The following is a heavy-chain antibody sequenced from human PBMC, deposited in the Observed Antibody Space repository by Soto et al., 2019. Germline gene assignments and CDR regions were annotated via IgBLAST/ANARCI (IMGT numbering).Heavy chain of an antibody. D-gene: IGHD2-15*01. CDR1: GFTFSNYA. J-gene: IGHJ4*02. CDR3: AKSRRSGGSCYDY. Sequence: EVLLLESGGGLVQPGGSLRLSCGVSGFTFSNYAMSWVRQAPGKGLEWVSGISDSGGSTYYADSVKGRFTISRDNYKNTLYLQMNSLRPEDTAVYYCAKSRRSGGSCYDYWGQGTLVTVSS. V-gene: IGHV3-23*01. CDR2: ISDSGGST.